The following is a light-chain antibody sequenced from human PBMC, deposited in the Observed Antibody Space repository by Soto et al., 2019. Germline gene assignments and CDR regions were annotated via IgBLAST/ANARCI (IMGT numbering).Light chain of an antibody. J-gene: IGKJ5*01. CDR3: QQRRT. V-gene: IGKV3-11*01. CDR1: QTVSSY. Sequence: EIVLTQSPATLSLSPGERATLSCRASQTVSSYLAWYQQKPGQAPRLLVYDATDRATGIPARLSGSGSGTDFTLTIISLEPEDFAVYYCQQRRTFGQETRVEIK. CDR2: DAT.